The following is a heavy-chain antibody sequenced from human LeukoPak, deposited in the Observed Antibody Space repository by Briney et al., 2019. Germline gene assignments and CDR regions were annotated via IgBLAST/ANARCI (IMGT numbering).Heavy chain of an antibody. V-gene: IGHV3-9*01. CDR3: AKDIGDGDYVFEGMDV. CDR2: ISWNSGSI. D-gene: IGHD4-17*01. CDR1: GFTFDDYA. J-gene: IGHJ6*02. Sequence: PGRSLRLSCSASGFTFDDYAMHWVRQAPGKGLEWVSGISWNSGSIGYADCVKGRFTISRDNAKNSLYLQMNSLRAEDTALYYCAKDIGDGDYVFEGMDVWGQGTTVTVSS.